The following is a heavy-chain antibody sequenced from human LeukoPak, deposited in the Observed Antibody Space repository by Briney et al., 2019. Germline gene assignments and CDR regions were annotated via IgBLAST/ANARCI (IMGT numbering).Heavy chain of an antibody. Sequence: GGSLRLSCAASGFTFSRYAMHWVRQAPGKGLEWVAVISYDGRNELYFDSVKGRFTISRDNSRSALYLHMSSLRGEDTAVYYCARDPRAAAGNFDYWGQGTLVTVSS. CDR3: ARDPRAAAGNFDY. CDR2: ISYDGRNE. CDR1: GFTFSRYA. V-gene: IGHV3-30*04. D-gene: IGHD6-13*01. J-gene: IGHJ4*02.